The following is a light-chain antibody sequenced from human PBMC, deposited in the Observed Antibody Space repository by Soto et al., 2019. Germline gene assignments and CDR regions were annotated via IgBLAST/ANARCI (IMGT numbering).Light chain of an antibody. CDR3: QQYDSSSGWT. CDR1: QSVRSSY. CDR2: SAS. V-gene: IGKV3-20*01. Sequence: EIVLTQSPGTLSLSPGERATLSCRASQSVRSSYLAWYQQKPGQAPRLLIYSASSRATGIPARFSGSGSVTDFTLTISSLEPEDFAVYYCQQYDSSSGWTFGQGTKVEIK. J-gene: IGKJ1*01.